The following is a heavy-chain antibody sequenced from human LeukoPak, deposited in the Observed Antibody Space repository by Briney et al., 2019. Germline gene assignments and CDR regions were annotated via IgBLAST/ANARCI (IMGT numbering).Heavy chain of an antibody. CDR2: FYYSGST. CDR3: ARTRSQGIAAQYFDY. J-gene: IGHJ4*02. V-gene: IGHV4-59*08. Sequence: PSETLSLTCTVSGGSVSSYSWSWIRQPPAKGLEWIGYFYYSGSTNYNPSLKSRVTISVDTSKSQFSLKLTSVTAADTAVYYCARTRSQGIAAQYFDYWGQGTLVTVSS. D-gene: IGHD6-13*01. CDR1: GGSVSSYS.